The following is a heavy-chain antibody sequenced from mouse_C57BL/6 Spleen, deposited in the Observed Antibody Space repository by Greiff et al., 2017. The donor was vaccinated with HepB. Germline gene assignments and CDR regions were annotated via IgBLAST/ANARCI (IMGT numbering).Heavy chain of an antibody. Sequence: QVQLQQSGAELVKPGASVKLSCKASGYTFTSYWMQWVKQRPGQGLEWIGEIDPSDSYTNYNQKFKGKATLTVDTSSSTAYMQLSSLTSEDSAVYYCARGIDSNYWFAYWGQGTLVTVSA. CDR1: GYTFTSYW. CDR3: ARGIDSNYWFAY. CDR2: IDPSDSYT. D-gene: IGHD2-5*01. V-gene: IGHV1-50*01. J-gene: IGHJ3*01.